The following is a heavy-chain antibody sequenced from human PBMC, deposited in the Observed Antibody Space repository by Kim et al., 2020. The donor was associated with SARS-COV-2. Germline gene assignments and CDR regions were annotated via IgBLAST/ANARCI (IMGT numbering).Heavy chain of an antibody. Sequence: SVKVSCKASGGTFSSYAISWVRQAPGQGLEWMGGIIPIFGTANYAQKFQGRVTITADESTSTAYMELSSLRSEDTAVYYCARESRSPYYYDSSGYPRGSGEYPFDYWGQGTLVTVSS. CDR2: IIPIFGTA. J-gene: IGHJ4*02. CDR1: GGTFSSYA. D-gene: IGHD3-22*01. V-gene: IGHV1-69*13. CDR3: ARESRSPYYYDSSGYPRGSGEYPFDY.